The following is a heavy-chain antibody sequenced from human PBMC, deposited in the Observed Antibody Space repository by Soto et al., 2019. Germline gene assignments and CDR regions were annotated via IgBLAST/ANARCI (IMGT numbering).Heavy chain of an antibody. V-gene: IGHV3-30*18. CDR1: GFTFSSYG. CDR3: AKSPSDTAVAGTPAHYFDY. J-gene: IGHJ4*02. Sequence: AGGSLRLSCAASGFTFSSYGMHWVRQAPGKGLEWVAVISYDGSNKYYADSVKGRFTISRDNSKNTLYLQMNSLRAEDTAVYYCAKSPSDTAVAGTPAHYFDYWGQGTLVTVSS. CDR2: ISYDGSNK. D-gene: IGHD6-19*01.